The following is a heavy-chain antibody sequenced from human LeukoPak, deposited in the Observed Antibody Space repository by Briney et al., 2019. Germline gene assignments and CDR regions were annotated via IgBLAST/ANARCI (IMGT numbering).Heavy chain of an antibody. V-gene: IGHV2-5*02. Sequence: ESGPTLVKPTQTLTLTCTFSGFSLSTSGVGVGWIRQPPGKALEWLALIYWDDDKRYIPSLKSRLTITKDTSKNQVVLTMTNMDPVDTATYYCAHQAHSIAVAAAFDYWGQGTLVTVSS. CDR3: AHQAHSIAVAAAFDY. D-gene: IGHD6-19*01. CDR1: GFSLSTSGVG. CDR2: IYWDDDK. J-gene: IGHJ4*02.